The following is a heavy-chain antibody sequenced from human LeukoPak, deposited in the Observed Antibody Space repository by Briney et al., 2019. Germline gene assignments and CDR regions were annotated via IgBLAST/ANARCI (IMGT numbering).Heavy chain of an antibody. CDR2: ISSGSGGTT. J-gene: IGHJ5*02. CDR3: AKGGQSSGRFDP. CDR1: GFTFSSYS. Sequence: PGGSLRLSCAASGFTFSSYSMNWVRQAPGKGLEWVSVISSGSGGTTFYADSVKGRFTISRDNSKNTLYMQMNSLRAEDTAVYYCAKGGQSSGRFDPWGQGTLVTVSS. V-gene: IGHV3-23*01. D-gene: IGHD2-15*01.